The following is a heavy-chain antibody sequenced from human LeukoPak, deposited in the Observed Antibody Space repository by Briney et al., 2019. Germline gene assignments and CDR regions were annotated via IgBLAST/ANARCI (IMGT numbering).Heavy chain of an antibody. CDR1: GFTFSSYE. CDR2: ISSSGSTI. Sequence: GGSLRLSCAASGFTFSSYEMNWVRQAPGKGLEWVSYISSSGSTIYYADSVKGRFTISRDNAKNSLYLQMNSLRAEDTAVYYCARDDSNEQWLGIRKAHFDYWGQGTLVTVSS. V-gene: IGHV3-48*03. J-gene: IGHJ4*02. D-gene: IGHD6-19*01. CDR3: ARDDSNEQWLGIRKAHFDY.